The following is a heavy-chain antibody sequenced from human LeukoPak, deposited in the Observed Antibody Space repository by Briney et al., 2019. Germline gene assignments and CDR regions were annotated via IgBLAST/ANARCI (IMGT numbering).Heavy chain of an antibody. D-gene: IGHD3-22*01. J-gene: IGHJ3*02. V-gene: IGHV3-30*03. CDR1: GFTFSRYG. Sequence: PGGSLRLSCAASGFTFSRYGMYWVRQAPGKGLEWVAVISYDGSNKNYADSVQGRFTISRDNSKNTMYLQMSSLRAEDTAVYYCARINLINYSSGARDAFDIWGQGTMVTVSS. CDR3: ARINLINYSSGARDAFDI. CDR2: ISYDGSNK.